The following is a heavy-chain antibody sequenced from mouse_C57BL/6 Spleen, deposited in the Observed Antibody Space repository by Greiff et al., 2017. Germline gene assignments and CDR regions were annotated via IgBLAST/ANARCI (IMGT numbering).Heavy chain of an antibody. D-gene: IGHD2-1*01. CDR2: IRGGGGNT. CDR1: GFTFSSYT. V-gene: IGHV5-9*01. CDR3: ARQNRNRNYFDY. J-gene: IGHJ2*01. Sequence: EVKLVESGGGLVKPGGSLKLSCAASGFTFSSYTMSWVRQTPETRLEWVATIRGGGGNTYYPDSVKGRFTISRDNAKNTLYLHMSSLRSEDTALYYCARQNRNRNYFDYGGQGTTLTVSS.